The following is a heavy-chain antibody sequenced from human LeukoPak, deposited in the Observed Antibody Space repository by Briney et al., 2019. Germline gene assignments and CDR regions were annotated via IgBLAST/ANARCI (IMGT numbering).Heavy chain of an antibody. V-gene: IGHV3-49*04. Sequence: GGSLRLSCTASGFTFGDYAMSWVRQAPGKGLEWVGFIRSKAYGGTTEYAASVKGRFTISRDDSKGIAYLQMNSLKTEDTAVYYCTRDEYCSGDSCYSPGLIDYWGQGTLVTVSS. CDR3: TRDEYCSGDSCYSPGLIDY. CDR2: IRSKAYGGTT. CDR1: GFTFGDYA. D-gene: IGHD2-15*01. J-gene: IGHJ4*02.